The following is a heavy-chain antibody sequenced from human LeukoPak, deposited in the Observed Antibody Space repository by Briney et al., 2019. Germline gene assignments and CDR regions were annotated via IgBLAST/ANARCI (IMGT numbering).Heavy chain of an antibody. V-gene: IGHV1-8*01. CDR2: MNPNSGNT. CDR3: ARAGSMVRGLDYYYYGMDV. CDR1: GYTFTSYD. D-gene: IGHD3-10*01. Sequence: ASVKVSCTASGYTFTSYDINWVRQATGQGLEWMGWMNPNSGNTGYAQKFQGRITMTRNIFISTAYMELSSLRSEDTAVYYCARAGSMVRGLDYYYYGMDVWGQGTTVTVSS. J-gene: IGHJ6*02.